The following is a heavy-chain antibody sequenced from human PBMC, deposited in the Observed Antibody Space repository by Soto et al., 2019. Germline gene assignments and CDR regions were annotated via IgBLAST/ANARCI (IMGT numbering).Heavy chain of an antibody. CDR3: ARSGSRDGYIPPDY. CDR1: GGSISSYY. D-gene: IGHD5-12*01. J-gene: IGHJ4*02. CDR2: IYYSGST. Sequence: QVQLQESGPGLVKPSETLSLTCTVSGGSISSYYWSWIRQPPGKGLEWIGYIYYSGSTNYNPSLKSRVTISVDTSKNQFSLKLSSVTAADTAVYYCARSGSRDGYIPPDYWGQGTLVTVSS. V-gene: IGHV4-59*01.